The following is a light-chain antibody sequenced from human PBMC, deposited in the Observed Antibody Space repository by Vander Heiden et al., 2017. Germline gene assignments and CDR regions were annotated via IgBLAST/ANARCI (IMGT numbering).Light chain of an antibody. CDR1: NSDVGGYNY. V-gene: IGLV2-11*01. CDR3: CSYVSTYSLV. CDR2: VGD. Sequence: QSVLTQPRSVSGSPGQSVTISCTGSNSDVGGYNYVYWYQHRPGNDPKLTFSVGDKRPSGVPDRFSASKSGNTTSLTISGLQAEDEADYYCCSYVSTYSLVFGGGTKVTVL. J-gene: IGLJ3*02.